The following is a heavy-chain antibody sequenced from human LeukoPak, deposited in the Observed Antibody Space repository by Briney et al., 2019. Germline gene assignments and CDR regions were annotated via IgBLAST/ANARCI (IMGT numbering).Heavy chain of an antibody. CDR3: AKGVGSGSYELSGFH. J-gene: IGHJ4*02. Sequence: GGSLRLSCVGSGVNLRDHAMHWVRQVPGKGLEWVSGIYWDGRTDCADSVRGRFTTSRDNAKNSLYLQMNSLRAEDTAVYYCAKGVGSGSYELSGFHWGQGTLVTVSS. CDR1: GVNLRDHA. CDR2: IYWDGRT. V-gene: IGHV3-9*01. D-gene: IGHD3-10*01.